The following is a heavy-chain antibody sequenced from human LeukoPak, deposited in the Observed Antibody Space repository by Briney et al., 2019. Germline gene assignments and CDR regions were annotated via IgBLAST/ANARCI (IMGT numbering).Heavy chain of an antibody. D-gene: IGHD3-9*01. J-gene: IGHJ4*02. CDR3: ARGSEYDVLTGYFPFDS. Sequence: GGSLRLSCAASGFNFSTYEMNWVRQAPGKGLEWISYISAIDNTIYYADSVMGRFTVSSDNAKNSVYLQLNSLGAEDTAVYYCARGSEYDVLTGYFPFDSWGQGTLVTVSS. V-gene: IGHV3-48*03. CDR2: ISAIDNTI. CDR1: GFNFSTYE.